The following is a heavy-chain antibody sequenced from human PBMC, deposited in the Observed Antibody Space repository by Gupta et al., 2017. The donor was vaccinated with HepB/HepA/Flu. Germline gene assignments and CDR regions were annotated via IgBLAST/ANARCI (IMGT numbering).Heavy chain of an antibody. CDR3: AKVGEDERRGPLDAFNM. Sequence: QPQLVQSGAEVKKPGASVQVSCKTSGYSFTDSYIHWVRQAPGQGLQWMGWFNPKIGGMNPAENFLGRVNMTRDTSIATAYMEPRSLRSDATAVYYCAKVGEDERRGPLDAFNMWGQGTMVTVST. V-gene: IGHV1-2*02. CDR1: GYSFTDSY. J-gene: IGHJ3*02. D-gene: IGHD3-10*01. CDR2: FNPKIGGM.